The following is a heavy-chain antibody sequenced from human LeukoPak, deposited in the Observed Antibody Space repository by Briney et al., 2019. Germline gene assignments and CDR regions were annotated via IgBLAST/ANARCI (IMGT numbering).Heavy chain of an antibody. D-gene: IGHD3-3*01. CDR1: GFTFSSYW. Sequence: GGSLRLSCAASGFTFSSYWMSWVRQAPGKGLEWVAHIKQDGSEKYYVDSVKGRFTISRDNAKNSLYLQMNSLRAEDTAVYYCARETGFWSGYYTREYYFDYWGQGTLVTVSS. V-gene: IGHV3-7*01. CDR2: IKQDGSEK. CDR3: ARETGFWSGYYTREYYFDY. J-gene: IGHJ4*02.